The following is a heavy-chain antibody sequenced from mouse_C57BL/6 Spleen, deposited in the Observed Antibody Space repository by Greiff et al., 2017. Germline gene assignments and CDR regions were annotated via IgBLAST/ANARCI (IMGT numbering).Heavy chain of an antibody. CDR3: ARDGYGSLYWYFDV. D-gene: IGHD1-1*01. Sequence: VQLQQSGPELVKPGASVKISCKASGYAFSSSWMNWVKQRPGKGLEWIGRIYPGDGDTNYNGKFKGKATLTADKSSSTAYMQLSSLTSEDSAVYFCARDGYGSLYWYFDVWGTGTTVTVSS. CDR2: IYPGDGDT. J-gene: IGHJ1*03. CDR1: GYAFSSSW. V-gene: IGHV1-82*01.